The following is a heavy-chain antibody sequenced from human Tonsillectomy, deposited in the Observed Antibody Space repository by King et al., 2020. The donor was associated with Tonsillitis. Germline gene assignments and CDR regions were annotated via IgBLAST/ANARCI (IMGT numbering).Heavy chain of an antibody. J-gene: IGHJ4*02. CDR2: ISSNGGST. CDR3: ARGGGTYGDYETADY. CDR1: GFTFSSYA. Sequence: VQLVESGGGLVQPGGSLRLSCAASGFTFSSYAMHWVRQAPGKGLDYVSAISSNGGSTYYANSVKGRFTISRDNSKNTLYLQMGSLRAEDMAVYYCARGGGTYGDYETADYWGQGTLVTVSS. V-gene: IGHV3-64*01. D-gene: IGHD4-17*01.